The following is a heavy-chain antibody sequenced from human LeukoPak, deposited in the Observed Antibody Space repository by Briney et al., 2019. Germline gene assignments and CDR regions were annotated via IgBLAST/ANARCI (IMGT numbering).Heavy chain of an antibody. CDR3: ARQPISGSYWGYFDC. Sequence: PSETLSLTCTVSGGSISSYYWSWIRQPPGKGLEWIGYIYYSGSTNYNPSLKSRVTISVDTSKNQFSLRLSSVTAADTAVYFCARQPISGSYWGYFDCWGQGTLVTVSS. D-gene: IGHD1-26*01. J-gene: IGHJ4*02. CDR1: GGSISSYY. CDR2: IYYSGST. V-gene: IGHV4-59*08.